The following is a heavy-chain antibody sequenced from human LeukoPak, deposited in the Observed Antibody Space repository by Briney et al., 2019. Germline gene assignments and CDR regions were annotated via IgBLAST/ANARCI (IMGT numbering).Heavy chain of an antibody. Sequence: GGSLRLSCAASGFTFSSYGMHWVRQAPGKGLEWVAFIRYDGSDKYYADSVRGRFTVSRDNSKNTLYLQMNSLRAEDTTVYYCAKSRVSSGDYFDYWGQGTLVTVSS. CDR1: GFTFSSYG. J-gene: IGHJ4*02. D-gene: IGHD6-25*01. CDR3: AKSRVSSGDYFDY. CDR2: IRYDGSDK. V-gene: IGHV3-30*02.